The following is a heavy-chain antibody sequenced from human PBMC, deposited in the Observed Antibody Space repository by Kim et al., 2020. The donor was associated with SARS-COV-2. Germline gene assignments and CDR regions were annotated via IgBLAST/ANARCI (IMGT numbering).Heavy chain of an antibody. CDR3: ARGREWRGRFYI. CDR2: MNPRTGNS. CDR1: GYTFSTYA. Sequence: ASVKVSCKASGYTFSTYAMNWVRQATGQGLEWMGWMNPRTGNSALAPEFQGRVTLSMNTSMATAYMQLSSLRAEDTAVYFCARGREWRGRFYIWGPGSL. J-gene: IGHJ3*02. V-gene: IGHV1-8*01. D-gene: IGHD3-3*01.